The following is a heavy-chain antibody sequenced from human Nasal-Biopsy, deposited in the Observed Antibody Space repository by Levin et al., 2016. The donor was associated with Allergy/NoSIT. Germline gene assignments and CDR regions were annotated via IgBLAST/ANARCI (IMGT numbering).Heavy chain of an antibody. D-gene: IGHD3-10*01. CDR1: GDSISSYY. V-gene: IGHV4-4*07. Sequence: SETLSLTCTVSGDSISSYYWSWIRQPAGKGLEWIGRINTSGDTTYNPALKSRVTMSLDTSKNQVSLKLRYVTAADTAVYYCARDWSSTIWLGDFTPYYYGMDVWGRGTTVSVSS. CDR3: ARDWSSTIWLGDFTPYYYGMDV. CDR2: INTSGDT. J-gene: IGHJ6*02.